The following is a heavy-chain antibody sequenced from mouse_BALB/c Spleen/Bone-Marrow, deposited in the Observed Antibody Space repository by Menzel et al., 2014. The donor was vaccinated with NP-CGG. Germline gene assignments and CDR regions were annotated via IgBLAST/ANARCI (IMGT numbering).Heavy chain of an antibody. Sequence: QVQLQQSGPELVRPGVSVKISCKGSGYTFTDYAMHWVKQSHAKSLEWIGVISTYSGNTNYNQKFKGMATMTVDKSSSTAYMELARLTSEDSAIYYCASPIYYGNYEGFAYWGQGTLVTVSA. CDR1: GYTFTDYA. CDR3: ASPIYYGNYEGFAY. V-gene: IGHV1-67*01. D-gene: IGHD2-1*01. J-gene: IGHJ3*01. CDR2: ISTYSGNT.